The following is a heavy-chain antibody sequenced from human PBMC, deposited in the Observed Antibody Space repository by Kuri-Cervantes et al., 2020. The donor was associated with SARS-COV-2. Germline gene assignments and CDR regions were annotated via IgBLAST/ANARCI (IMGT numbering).Heavy chain of an antibody. CDR1: GYTFTYFW. J-gene: IGHJ6*03. V-gene: IGHV3-30-3*02. CDR3: AKDRAYSRSKVSGYYYYMDV. D-gene: IGHD6-6*01. CDR2: ISYDGSNK. Sequence: GGSLRLSCKGSGYTFTYFWIGWVRQAPGKGLEWVAVISYDGSNKYYADSVKGRFTISRDNSKNTLYLQMNSLRAEDTAVYYCAKDRAYSRSKVSGYYYYMDVWGKGTTVTVSS.